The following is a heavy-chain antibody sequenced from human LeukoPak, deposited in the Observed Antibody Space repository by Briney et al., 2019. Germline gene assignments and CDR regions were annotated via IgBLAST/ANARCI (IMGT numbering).Heavy chain of an antibody. V-gene: IGHV3-74*01. D-gene: IGHD4-17*01. CDR1: GFTFSTYW. Sequence: PGGSLRLSCAASGFTFSTYWMHWVRQAPGKGLVWVSHINSDGSSTSYADSVKGRFTISRDNAENTLYLQMNSPRAEDTAVYYCARDISYGDYPNWFDPWGQGTLVTVSS. J-gene: IGHJ5*02. CDR2: INSDGSST. CDR3: ARDISYGDYPNWFDP.